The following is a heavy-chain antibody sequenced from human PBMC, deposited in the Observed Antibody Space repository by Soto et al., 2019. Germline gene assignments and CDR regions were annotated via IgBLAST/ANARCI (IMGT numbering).Heavy chain of an antibody. CDR3: ARTELRPLNWFDP. Sequence: SETLSLTCTISGGSISNYYWSWIRQPPGKGLEWIGYIYNSGSTNYNPSLRSRVTISVDTSKNQFSLNLNSVTAADTAVYYCARTELRPLNWFDPWGQGTLVTVSS. CDR1: GGSISNYY. J-gene: IGHJ5*02. D-gene: IGHD1-7*01. V-gene: IGHV4-59*01. CDR2: IYNSGST.